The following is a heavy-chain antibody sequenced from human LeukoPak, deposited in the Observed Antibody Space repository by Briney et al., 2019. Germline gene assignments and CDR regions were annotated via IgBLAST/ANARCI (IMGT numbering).Heavy chain of an antibody. CDR1: GFTFSNYA. Sequence: GGSLRLSCAASGFTFSNYAMHWVRQAPGEGLEWVAIISYDGNDKYYADSVKGQFTISRDNSKNTLYLQMNSLRAEDTAVYYCAKGREDFDWLSVLDYWGQGTLVTVSS. CDR3: AKGREDFDWLSVLDY. J-gene: IGHJ4*02. CDR2: ISYDGNDK. V-gene: IGHV3-30-3*01. D-gene: IGHD3-9*01.